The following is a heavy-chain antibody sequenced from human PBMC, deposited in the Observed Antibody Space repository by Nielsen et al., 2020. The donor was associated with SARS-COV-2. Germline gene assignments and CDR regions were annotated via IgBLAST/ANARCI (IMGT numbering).Heavy chain of an antibody. V-gene: IGHV4-38-2*02. CDR3: ASRFFLDY. Sequence: GSLRLSCTVSGYSISSGYYWGWIRQAPGKGLEWIGSIYHSGSTYYNPSLKSRVTMSVDTSKNQFSLRLSSVTAADTAVYYCASRFFLDYWGQGTLVTVSS. D-gene: IGHD3-3*01. CDR1: GYSISSGYY. J-gene: IGHJ4*02. CDR2: IYHSGST.